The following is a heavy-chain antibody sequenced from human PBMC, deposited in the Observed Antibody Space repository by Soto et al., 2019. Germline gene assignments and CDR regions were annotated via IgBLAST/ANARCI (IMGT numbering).Heavy chain of an antibody. Sequence: PGGFLGLSCAASVFTFSSYAMSLVRQAPGKGLEWVSAISGSGGSTYYADSVKGRFTISRDNSKKTLYLQMNSLRAEDTAVYYCAKGYSYGFDYWGQGTMVTVSS. D-gene: IGHD5-18*01. CDR2: ISGSGGST. CDR3: AKGYSYGFDY. J-gene: IGHJ4*02. CDR1: VFTFSSYA. V-gene: IGHV3-23*01.